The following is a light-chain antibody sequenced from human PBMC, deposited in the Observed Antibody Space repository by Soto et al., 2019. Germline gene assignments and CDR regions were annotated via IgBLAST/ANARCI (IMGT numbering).Light chain of an antibody. CDR3: QQYHRYST. V-gene: IGKV1-5*01. CDR1: QSISAW. J-gene: IGKJ1*01. Sequence: IHMTHSPSTLSASVLYRVTITFRASQSISAWLAWYQQKPGKAPNLLIYDVSTLDSGVPSRFSGSASGTEFTLTISSLESDDFATYYCQQYHRYSTFGQGTKVDI. CDR2: DVS.